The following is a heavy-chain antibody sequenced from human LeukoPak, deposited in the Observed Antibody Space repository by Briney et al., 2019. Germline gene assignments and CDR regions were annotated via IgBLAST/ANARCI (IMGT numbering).Heavy chain of an antibody. Sequence: SETLSLTCTVSGGSISSGSYYWSWIRQPAGKGLEWIGRIYTSGSTNYNPSLKSRVTISVDTSKNQFSLKLSSVTAADTAVYYCASYYYDSSGYIPAFDYWGQGTLVTVSS. CDR2: IYTSGST. J-gene: IGHJ4*02. CDR1: GGSISSGSYY. CDR3: ASYYYDSSGYIPAFDY. V-gene: IGHV4-61*02. D-gene: IGHD3-22*01.